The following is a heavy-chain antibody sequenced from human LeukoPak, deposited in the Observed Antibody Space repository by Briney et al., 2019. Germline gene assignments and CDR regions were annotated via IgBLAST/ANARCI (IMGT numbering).Heavy chain of an antibody. V-gene: IGHV4-61*02. D-gene: IGHD2-15*01. J-gene: IGHJ5*02. CDR2: IYTSGST. CDR1: GGSISSGSYY. Sequence: SQTLSLTCTVSGGSISSGSYYWSWIRQPAGKGLEWIGRIYTSGSTNYNPSLKSRVTISVDTSKNQFSLKLSSVTAADTAVYYCASGSVYSGFAPWGQGTPVPVS. CDR3: ASGSVYSGFAP.